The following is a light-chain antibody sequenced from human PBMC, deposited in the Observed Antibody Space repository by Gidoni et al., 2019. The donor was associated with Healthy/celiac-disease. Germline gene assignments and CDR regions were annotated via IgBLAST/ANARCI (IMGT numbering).Light chain of an antibody. J-gene: IGKJ4*01. CDR2: GAS. CDR1: KIVSSSY. Sequence: IVFTQSPGPLSLSPGERATLSCRASKIVSSSYLAWYQQKPGQAPRLLIYGASSRATGIPDRFSGSGSGTDFTLTISRLEPEDFAVYYCQQYGSSLNFGGGTKVEIK. V-gene: IGKV3-20*01. CDR3: QQYGSSLN.